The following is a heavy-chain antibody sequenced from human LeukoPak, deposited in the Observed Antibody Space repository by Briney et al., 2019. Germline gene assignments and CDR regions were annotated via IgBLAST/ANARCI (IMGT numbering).Heavy chain of an antibody. CDR1: GGSITNYY. CDR2: IYSSGNT. D-gene: IGHD3-10*01. V-gene: IGHV4-4*09. Sequence: PSETLSLTCSLSGGSITNYYWSWIRQPPGKGLEWLAWIYSSGNTEYNPSLKSRVTISLGTSNNQFSLRLTSVTASDTAVYYCARTGECSGSGPSWAFDIWGQGTMVTVSS. J-gene: IGHJ3*02. CDR3: ARTGECSGSGPSWAFDI.